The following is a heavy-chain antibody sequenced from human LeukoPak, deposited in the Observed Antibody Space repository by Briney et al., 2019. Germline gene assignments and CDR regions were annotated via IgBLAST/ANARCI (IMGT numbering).Heavy chain of an antibody. CDR2: IYYSGST. CDR1: GGSISSSSYY. CDR3: ARSPRDDSSGYYYPSFCDY. J-gene: IGHJ4*02. D-gene: IGHD3-22*01. V-gene: IGHV4-39*01. Sequence: PSETLSLTCTVSGGSISSSSYYWGWIRQPPGKGLEWIGSIYYSGSTYYNPSLKSRVTISVDTSKNQFSLKLSSVTAADTAVYYCARSPRDDSSGYYYPSFCDYWGQGTLVTVSS.